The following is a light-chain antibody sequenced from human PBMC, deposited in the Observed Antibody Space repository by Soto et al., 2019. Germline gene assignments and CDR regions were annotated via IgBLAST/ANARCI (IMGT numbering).Light chain of an antibody. Sequence: QTVVSQEPSFSVSPGETVTLTCGLTSASVLTSYYPSWYQQTPGQAPRTLIYSTNIRSSGVPDRFSGSILGNKAALTITGAQADDESDYYCALYVGAGTVVFVGGTKLTAL. J-gene: IGLJ2*01. CDR1: SASVLTSYY. CDR3: ALYVGAGTVV. CDR2: STN. V-gene: IGLV8-61*01.